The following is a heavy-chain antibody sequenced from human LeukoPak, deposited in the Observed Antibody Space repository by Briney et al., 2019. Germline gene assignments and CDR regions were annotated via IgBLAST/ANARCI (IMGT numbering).Heavy chain of an antibody. CDR1: GFTFSSYA. Sequence: PGGSLRLSCAASGFTFSSYAMHWVRQAPGKGLEWVAVISYDGSNKYYADSVKGRFTISRDNSKNTLYLQMNSLRAEDTAVYYCASSTKGIAVAGYDYWGQGTLVTVSS. J-gene: IGHJ4*02. CDR2: ISYDGSNK. D-gene: IGHD6-19*01. V-gene: IGHV3-30-3*01. CDR3: ASSTKGIAVAGYDY.